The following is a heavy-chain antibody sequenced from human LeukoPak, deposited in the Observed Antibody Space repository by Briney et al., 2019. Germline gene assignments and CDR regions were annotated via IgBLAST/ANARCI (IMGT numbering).Heavy chain of an antibody. J-gene: IGHJ4*02. Sequence: PGGSLRLSCAASGFTFSDAWLTWVRRAPGKGLEWVGRVKSRAHGGTTHYAVSVKDRFTISRDDSQNTLYLQMNGLKTEDTAVYYCTTEFYDSGLNYWGQGTLVTVSS. V-gene: IGHV3-15*01. D-gene: IGHD6-19*01. CDR2: VKSRAHGGTT. CDR3: TTEFYDSGLNY. CDR1: GFTFSDAW.